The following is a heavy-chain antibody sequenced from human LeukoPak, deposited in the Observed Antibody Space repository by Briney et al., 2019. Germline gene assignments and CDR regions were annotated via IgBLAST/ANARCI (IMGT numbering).Heavy chain of an antibody. D-gene: IGHD3-9*01. CDR2: INQDGGEK. CDR1: GFTFSSYW. V-gene: IGHV3-7*01. Sequence: GGSLRLSCAASGFTFSSYWMSWVRQAPGKGVEGVAQINQDGGEKYYVDSVKGRFTISRDNAKNSLYLQMNSLRAEDTAVYYCAREDILRYFDWLSPYYYGMDVWGQGTTVTVSS. CDR3: AREDILRYFDWLSPYYYGMDV. J-gene: IGHJ6*02.